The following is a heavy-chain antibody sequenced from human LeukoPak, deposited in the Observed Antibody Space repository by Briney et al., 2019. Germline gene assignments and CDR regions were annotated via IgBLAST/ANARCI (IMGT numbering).Heavy chain of an antibody. D-gene: IGHD3-10*01. CDR2: ITGSGTNR. V-gene: IGHV3-23*01. Sequence: GGSLRLSCVASGFTFSNYAMSWVRQAPGKGLEWVSAITGSGTNRYYADSLKGRFTTSRDNAKNSLYLQMNSLRAEDTAVYYCARDFRITMVRGVIPWGQGTLVTVSS. J-gene: IGHJ5*02. CDR3: ARDFRITMVRGVIP. CDR1: GFTFSNYA.